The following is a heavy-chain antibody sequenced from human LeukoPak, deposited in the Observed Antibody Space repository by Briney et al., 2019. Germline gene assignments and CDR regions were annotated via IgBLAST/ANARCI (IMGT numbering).Heavy chain of an antibody. J-gene: IGHJ6*02. V-gene: IGHV5-51*01. Sequence: EESLKISCKGSGYSFTSYWIGWVRQMPGKGLEWMGIIYPGDSDTRYSPSFQGQVTISADKSISTAYLQWSSLKASDTAMYYCARQNGWYSNYYYGMDVWGQGTTVTVSS. CDR1: GYSFTSYW. CDR3: ARQNGWYSNYYYGMDV. CDR2: IYPGDSDT. D-gene: IGHD6-19*01.